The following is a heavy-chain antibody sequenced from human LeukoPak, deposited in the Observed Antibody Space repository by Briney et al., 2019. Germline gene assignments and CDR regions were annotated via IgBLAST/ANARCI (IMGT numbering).Heavy chain of an antibody. CDR3: ARGYRISEIRFFEWLLDY. CDR1: GGSISGYY. Sequence: SDTLSLPCTVSGGSISGYYWHWIRQPAGKGLEWIGRVHISETTIYNPSLKSRVTMSVDTSNNHFSLNLSSVTAADTAVYYCARGYRISEIRFFEWLLDYWGQGYLVTVSS. V-gene: IGHV4-4*07. J-gene: IGHJ4*02. CDR2: VHISETT. D-gene: IGHD3-3*01.